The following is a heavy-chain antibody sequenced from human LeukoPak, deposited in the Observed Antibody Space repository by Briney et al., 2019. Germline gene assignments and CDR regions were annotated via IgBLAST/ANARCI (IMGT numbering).Heavy chain of an antibody. CDR1: GFTFSSYW. Sequence: GGSLRLSCAASGFTFSSYWMSWVRQAPGKGLEWVANIKQDGSEKYYVDSVKGRFTISRDNAKNSLYLQMNSLRAEDTAVYFCARGSYYSFSDCWGQGTLVTVSS. V-gene: IGHV3-7*01. D-gene: IGHD1-26*01. CDR2: IKQDGSEK. J-gene: IGHJ4*02. CDR3: ARGSYYSFSDC.